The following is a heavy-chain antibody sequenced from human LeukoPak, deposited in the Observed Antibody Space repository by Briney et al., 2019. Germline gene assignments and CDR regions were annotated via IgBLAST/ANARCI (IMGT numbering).Heavy chain of an antibody. CDR1: GGSFSGYY. CDR2: INHSGST. CDR3: ARRLLRGWYDY. Sequence: SETLSLTCAVYGGSFSGYYWSWIRQPPGKGLEWIGEINHSGSTNYNPSLKSRVTISVDTSKNQFSLKLSSVTAADTAVYYCARRLLRGWYDYWGQGTLVTVSS. J-gene: IGHJ4*02. V-gene: IGHV4-34*01. D-gene: IGHD6-19*01.